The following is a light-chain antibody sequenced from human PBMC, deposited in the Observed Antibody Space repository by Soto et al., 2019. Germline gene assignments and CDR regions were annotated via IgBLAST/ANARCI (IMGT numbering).Light chain of an antibody. CDR2: GNR. J-gene: IGLJ1*01. CDR1: SSNIGAGYD. CDR3: QSCDSTLSGSGV. Sequence: QSVLTQPPSVSGAPGQRVTISCTGTSSNIGAGYDVHWYQQFPGTAPKLLIYGNRNRPSGVPDRFSGSKSGTSASLAITGLQAEDEVTYSCQSCDSTLSGSGVFGTGTKVTVL. V-gene: IGLV1-40*01.